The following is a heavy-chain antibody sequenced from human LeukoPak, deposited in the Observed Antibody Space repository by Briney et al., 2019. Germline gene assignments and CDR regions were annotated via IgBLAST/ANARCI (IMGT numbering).Heavy chain of an antibody. CDR3: ASSAVLLWFGELLGHAFDI. V-gene: IGHV4-31*03. J-gene: IGHJ3*02. D-gene: IGHD3-10*01. CDR1: GGSISSGGYY. Sequence: SETLSLTCTVSGGSISSGGYYWSWIRQHPGTGLEWIGYIYYSGSTYYNPSLKSRVTISVDTSKNQFSLKLSSVTAADTAVYYCASSAVLLWFGELLGHAFDIWGQGTMVTVSS. CDR2: IYYSGST.